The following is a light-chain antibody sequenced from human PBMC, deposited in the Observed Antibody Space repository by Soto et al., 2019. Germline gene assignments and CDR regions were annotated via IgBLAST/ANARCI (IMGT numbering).Light chain of an antibody. J-gene: IGLJ2*01. CDR2: DIS. V-gene: IGLV1-40*01. CDR3: QSYDSSLSGSV. Sequence: QSVLTQPPSVSGAPGQRVTISCTGTSSNIGAGYDVHWYQQLPETAPKLLIYDISNRPSGVPDRFSGSKSGTSASLVITGLQAEDEADYYCQSYDSSLSGSVFGGGTKLTVL. CDR1: SSNIGAGYD.